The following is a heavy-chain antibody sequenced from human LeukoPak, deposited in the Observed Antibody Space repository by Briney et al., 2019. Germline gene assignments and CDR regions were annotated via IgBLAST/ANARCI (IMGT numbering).Heavy chain of an antibody. V-gene: IGHV5-51*01. Sequence: GESLKISCRVSGYPFDNYWIGWVRQVSGKGLGWMGIIYPDDSDIKYSPSFQGQVTFSVDKSINTAYLQWSRLKASDTAMYYCARFEVNYEDNRSYYYFDYWGQGTLVTVSS. D-gene: IGHD3-10*01. J-gene: IGHJ4*02. CDR2: IYPDDSDI. CDR3: ARFEVNYEDNRSYYYFDY. CDR1: GYPFDNYW.